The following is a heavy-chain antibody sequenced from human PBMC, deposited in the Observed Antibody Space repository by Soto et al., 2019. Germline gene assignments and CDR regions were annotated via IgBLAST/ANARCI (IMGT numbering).Heavy chain of an antibody. D-gene: IGHD3-22*01. CDR3: AREGGAYDSGGYLIRGAFDI. J-gene: IGHJ3*02. CDR1: GDSISRIDYY. CDR2: IYFRGNT. V-gene: IGHV4-31*03. Sequence: QVQLQESGPGLVKPSQTLSLTCSVSGDSISRIDYYWTWIRQHPEKGLEWIGNIYFRGNTYYSPSPDSRLTIAVDTSKNQFSLKLTSVTAADTAVYYCAREGGAYDSGGYLIRGAFDIWGQGTMVTVSS.